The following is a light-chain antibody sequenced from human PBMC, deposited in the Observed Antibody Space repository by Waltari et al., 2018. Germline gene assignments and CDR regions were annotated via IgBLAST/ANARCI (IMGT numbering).Light chain of an antibody. V-gene: IGLV2-23*02. CDR2: EVN. Sequence: QSALTQPASVSGSPGQSITISCTGTSSDVGSYNLVSWYQHYPGKAPKRLIYEVNKRPVGGSHRFSGSKSGKPASLTISGRQAEDEADYYCCSYAGGSTPWVFGGGTKLTVL. J-gene: IGLJ3*02. CDR1: SSDVGSYNL. CDR3: CSYAGGSTPWV.